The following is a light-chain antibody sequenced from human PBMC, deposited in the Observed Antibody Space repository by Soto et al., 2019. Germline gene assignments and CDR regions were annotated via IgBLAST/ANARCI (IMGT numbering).Light chain of an antibody. CDR1: SSDVGGYNY. J-gene: IGLJ1*01. CDR2: EVS. CDR3: SSSTTSSTLV. V-gene: IGLV2-14*01. Sequence: QSVLTQPASVSGSPGQSITISCTGTSSDVGGYNYVSWHQQHPGKAPKLMIYEVSNRPSGVSNRFSGSKSGNSASLTISGLQAEDEADYYCSSSTTSSTLVFGTGTKVTVL.